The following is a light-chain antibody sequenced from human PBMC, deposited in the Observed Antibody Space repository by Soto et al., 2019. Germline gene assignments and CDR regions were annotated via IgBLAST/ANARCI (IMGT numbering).Light chain of an antibody. CDR3: CSYAGSSTV. J-gene: IGLJ1*01. V-gene: IGLV2-23*01. CDR1: SSDVGSYNL. Sequence: LTEPASVSGSPGQSITISCPGTSSDVGSYNLVSRYQQHPGKAPKLMIYEGSKRPSGVSNRFSGSKSGNTASLTISGLQAEDEADYYCCSYAGSSTVFGTGTKVTVL. CDR2: EGS.